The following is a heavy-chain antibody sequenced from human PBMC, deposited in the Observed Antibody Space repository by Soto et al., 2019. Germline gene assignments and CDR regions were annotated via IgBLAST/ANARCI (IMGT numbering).Heavy chain of an antibody. CDR2: INHSGST. CDR3: ARAPRIVVITTGFDY. D-gene: IGHD3-22*01. V-gene: IGHV4-34*01. Sequence: ETLSLTCAVYGGSVSGYYWSWIRQPPGKGREWIGEINHSGSTNYNPSLQSRVTISVDTSKNQFSLKLSSVTAADTAVYYCARAPRIVVITTGFDYWGQGTLVTVSS. CDR1: GGSVSGYY. J-gene: IGHJ4*02.